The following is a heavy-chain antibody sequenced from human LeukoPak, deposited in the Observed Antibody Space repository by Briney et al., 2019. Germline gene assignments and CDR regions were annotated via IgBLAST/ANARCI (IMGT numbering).Heavy chain of an antibody. CDR1: GGSFSGYY. J-gene: IGHJ4*02. CDR2: IYYSGST. D-gene: IGHD5-18*01. CDR3: AEGYSYGFDY. V-gene: IGHV4-59*01. Sequence: PSETLSLTCAVYGGSFSGYYWSWIRQPPGKGLEWIGYIYYSGSTNYNPSLKSRVTISVDTSKNQFSLKLSSVTAADTAVYYCAEGYSYGFDYWGQGTLVTVSS.